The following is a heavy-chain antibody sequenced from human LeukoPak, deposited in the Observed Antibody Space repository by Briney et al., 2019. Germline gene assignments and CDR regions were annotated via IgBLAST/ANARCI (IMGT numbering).Heavy chain of an antibody. CDR2: IHYSGST. J-gene: IGHJ4*02. CDR1: GGSIGSYY. D-gene: IGHD6-19*01. Sequence: SETLSLTCTVSGGSIGSYYWNWLRQAPGKGLEWIGYIHYSGSTNHNSSLKSRVTISVDTSKNQYSLKLNSVTAADTAVYYCARDGVAGGFDFWGQGTLVTVSS. V-gene: IGHV4-59*01. CDR3: ARDGVAGGFDF.